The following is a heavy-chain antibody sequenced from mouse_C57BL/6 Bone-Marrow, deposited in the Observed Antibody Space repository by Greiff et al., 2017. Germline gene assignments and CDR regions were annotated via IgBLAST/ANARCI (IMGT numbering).Heavy chain of an antibody. CDR3: TTPIITTVVDY. J-gene: IGHJ2*01. D-gene: IGHD1-1*01. CDR1: GFNIKDDY. CDR2: IDPENGDT. V-gene: IGHV14-4*01. Sequence: EVQLQQSGAELVRPGASVKLSCTASGFNIKDDYMHWVKQRPEQGLEWIGWIDPENGDTEYASKFQGKAPITADTSSNTAYLQLSSLTSEDTAVYYCTTPIITTVVDYWGQGTTLTVSS.